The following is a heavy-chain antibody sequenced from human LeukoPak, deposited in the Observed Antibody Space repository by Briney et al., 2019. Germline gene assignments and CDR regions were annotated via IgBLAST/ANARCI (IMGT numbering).Heavy chain of an antibody. CDR2: ISDNGGST. CDR3: ARGVGYFGSTGYFMYYFDY. J-gene: IGHJ4*02. D-gene: IGHD3-22*01. Sequence: GGSLRLSCAASGFTFSGYAMHWVRQAPGKGLEYVSAISDNGGSTNYANSVKGRFTISRANSMNTVYLQMGSLRPEDMAVYYCARGVGYFGSTGYFMYYFDYWGQGALVTVSS. CDR1: GFTFSGYA. V-gene: IGHV3-64*01.